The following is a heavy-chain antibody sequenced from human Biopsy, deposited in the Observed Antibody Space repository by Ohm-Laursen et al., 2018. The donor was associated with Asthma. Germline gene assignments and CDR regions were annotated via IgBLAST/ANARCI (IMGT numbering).Heavy chain of an antibody. CDR3: ATPPVGSISYFDS. V-gene: IGHV1-69*13. J-gene: IGHJ4*02. Sequence: SVKVSCKTSGGTFSTFTITWVRQAPGQALEWMGGILPILGTSNYAQKFQGRVTITADESTRTAYMELSSLRSEDTAVYYCATPPVGSISYFDSWGQGTLVTVSS. CDR2: ILPILGTS. D-gene: IGHD1-26*01. CDR1: GGTFSTFT.